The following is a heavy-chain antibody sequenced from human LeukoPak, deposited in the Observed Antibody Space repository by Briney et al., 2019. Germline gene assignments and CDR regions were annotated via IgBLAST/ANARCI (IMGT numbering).Heavy chain of an antibody. CDR1: GFTFSDYA. CDR2: MHDSGST. D-gene: IGHD3-10*01. V-gene: IGHV4-59*01. Sequence: PGGSLRLSCAASGFTFSDYAMSWIRQPPGKGMEWIGYMHDSGSTNHNPSLKSRVTMSVDTSKNQFSLKLTSVTAADTAVYYCAKFEPGRWFDPWGQGTLVTVSS. J-gene: IGHJ5*02. CDR3: AKFEPGRWFDP.